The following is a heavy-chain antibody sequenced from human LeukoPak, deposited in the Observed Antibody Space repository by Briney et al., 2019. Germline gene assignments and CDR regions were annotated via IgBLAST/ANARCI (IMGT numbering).Heavy chain of an antibody. CDR2: INHSGST. CDR3: ARAGLSIFGMITPNWFDP. CDR1: GGSFSGYY. Sequence: KPSETLSLTCAVYGGSFSGYYWSWIRQPPGKGLEWIGEINHSGSTKFNPSPKSRVTISVDTSRNQFSLNLTSVTAADTAVYYCARAGLSIFGMITPNWFDPWGQGTLVSVSS. J-gene: IGHJ5*02. D-gene: IGHD3-3*01. V-gene: IGHV4-34*01.